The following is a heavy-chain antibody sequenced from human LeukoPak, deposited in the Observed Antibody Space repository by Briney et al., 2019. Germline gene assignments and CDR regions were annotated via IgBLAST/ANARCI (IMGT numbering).Heavy chain of an antibody. CDR2: INPSSGST. D-gene: IGHD5-18*01. CDR1: GYTFNSYY. V-gene: IGHV1-46*02. Sequence: ASVKVSCKASGYTFNSYYMHWVRQAPGQGLEWMGIINPSSGSTSYAQNFKDRVTMTRDTSTSTVYMELSSLRSEDTAVYYCARDSPAEDTDYFQHWGQGTLVTVSS. CDR3: ARDSPAEDTDYFQH. J-gene: IGHJ1*01.